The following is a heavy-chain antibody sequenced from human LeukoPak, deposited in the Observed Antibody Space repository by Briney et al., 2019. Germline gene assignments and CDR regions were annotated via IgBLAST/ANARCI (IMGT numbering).Heavy chain of an antibody. CDR2: INPNSGGT. CDR1: GYTFTGYY. D-gene: IGHD3-22*01. V-gene: IGHV1-2*06. CDR3: ARAGVVVTYFDAFDI. J-gene: IGHJ3*02. Sequence: ASVKVSCKASGYTFTGYYMHWVRQAPGQGLEWMGRINPNSGGTNYAQKFQGRVTMTRDTSISTAYMELSSLRSEDTAVYYCARAGVVVTYFDAFDIWGQGTMVTVSS.